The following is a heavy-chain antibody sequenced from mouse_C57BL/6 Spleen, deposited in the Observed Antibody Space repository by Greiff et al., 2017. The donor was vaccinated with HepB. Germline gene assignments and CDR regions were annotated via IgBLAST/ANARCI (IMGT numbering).Heavy chain of an antibody. D-gene: IGHD3-3*01. CDR1: GFTFSSYA. J-gene: IGHJ2*01. Sequence: DVHLVESGEGLVKPGGSLKLSCAASGFTFSSYAMSWVRQTPEKRLEWVAYISSGGDYIYYADTVKGRFTISRDNARNTLYLQMSSLKSEDTAMYYCTRGAGPGYFDYWGQGTTLTVSS. CDR3: TRGAGPGYFDY. V-gene: IGHV5-9-1*02. CDR2: ISSGGDYI.